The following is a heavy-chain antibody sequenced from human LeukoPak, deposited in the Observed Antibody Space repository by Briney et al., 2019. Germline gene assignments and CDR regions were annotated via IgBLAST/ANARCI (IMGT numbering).Heavy chain of an antibody. J-gene: IGHJ3*02. CDR3: ARILSCSGGSCRNAFDI. D-gene: IGHD2-15*01. Sequence: GESLKISCKGSGYSFTSYWIGWVPQMPGKGLEWMGIIYPGDSDTRYSPSFQGQVTISADKSISAAYLQWSSLKASDTAMYYCARILSCSGGSCRNAFDIWGQGTMVTVSS. CDR2: IYPGDSDT. V-gene: IGHV5-51*01. CDR1: GYSFTSYW.